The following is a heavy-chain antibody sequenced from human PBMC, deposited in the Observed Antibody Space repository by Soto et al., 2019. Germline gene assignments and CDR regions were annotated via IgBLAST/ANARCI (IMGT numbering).Heavy chain of an antibody. CDR3: ARYRLWFGEFTLDS. CDR1: GDSMDRYY. J-gene: IGHJ4*02. V-gene: IGHV4-59*08. D-gene: IGHD3-10*01. CDR2: IHSTGST. Sequence: SETLSLTCTVSGDSMDRYYWTWVRQSPGKGLEWIGYIHSTGSTNYNPSLMSRVTMSVDTSKIQFSLNLSSMAAADTAVYYCARYRLWFGEFTLDSWGQGALVTVS.